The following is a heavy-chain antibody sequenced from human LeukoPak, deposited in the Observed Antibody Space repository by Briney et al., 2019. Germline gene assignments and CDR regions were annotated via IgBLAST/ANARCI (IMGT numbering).Heavy chain of an antibody. J-gene: IGHJ4*02. CDR1: GFPFTNYW. V-gene: IGHV3-7*05. CDR3: ARIGYSSSSLDY. CDR2: IKQDGGQK. Sequence: GGSLRLSCAASGFPFTNYWMSWVRQAPGKGLEWVANIKQDGGQKYYMDSVKGRFTSSRDNAKNSVNLQMNSLRLEDTAVYFCARIGYSSSSLDYWGQGTLVTVSS. D-gene: IGHD6-6*01.